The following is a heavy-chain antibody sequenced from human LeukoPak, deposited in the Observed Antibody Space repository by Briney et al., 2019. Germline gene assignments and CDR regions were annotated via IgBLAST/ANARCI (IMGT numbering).Heavy chain of an antibody. CDR2: ISWNSGSI. V-gene: IGHV3-9*01. D-gene: IGHD4-17*01. J-gene: IGHJ4*02. CDR1: GFTLDDYA. Sequence: GGSLRLSCAASGFTLDDYAMHWVRQAPGKGLEWVSGISWNSGSIGYADSVKGRFTISRDNAKNSLYLQMNSLRAEDTALYYCAKEHDYGYFDYWGQGTLVTVSS. CDR3: AKEHDYGYFDY.